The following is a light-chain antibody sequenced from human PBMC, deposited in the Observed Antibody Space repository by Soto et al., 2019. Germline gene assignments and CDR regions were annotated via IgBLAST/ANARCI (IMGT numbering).Light chain of an antibody. CDR1: SSDVGTFNL. CDR3: CSYEVGSVYF. Sequence: QSVLTQVASVSGSPGQSITISCTGTSSDVGTFNLVSWYQQHPGKAPRLMIYEVIKRPSGVSNRFSGSKSGNTASLTISGLRAEDESDYYCCSYEVGSVYFFGTGTKVTDL. CDR2: EVI. V-gene: IGLV2-23*02. J-gene: IGLJ1*01.